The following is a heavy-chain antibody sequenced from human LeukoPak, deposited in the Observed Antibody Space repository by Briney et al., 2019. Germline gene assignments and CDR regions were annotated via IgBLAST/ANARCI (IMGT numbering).Heavy chain of an antibody. Sequence: ASVKVSCKASGGTFSSYAISWVRQAPGQGLEWMGGIIPIFGTANYAQKFQGRVTITADESTSTAYMELSSLRSEDTAVYYCAKGGHDFNPFYWWGQGTLVTVSS. J-gene: IGHJ4*02. CDR2: IIPIFGTA. CDR1: GGTFSSYA. CDR3: AKGGHDFNPFYW. D-gene: IGHD2-21*02. V-gene: IGHV1-69*13.